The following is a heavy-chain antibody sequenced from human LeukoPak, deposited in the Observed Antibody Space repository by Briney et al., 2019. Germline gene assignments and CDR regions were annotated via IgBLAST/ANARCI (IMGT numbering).Heavy chain of an antibody. CDR2: ISWNGGST. J-gene: IGHJ4*02. V-gene: IGHV3-43D*04. Sequence: GGSLRLSCAASGFTFDDYAMHWVRQGPGKGLEWVSLISWNGGSTYYADSVKGRFTISRDNNKNSLYLQMNSLRAEDTALYYCAKDGSSGSYYADYWGQGTLVTVSS. CDR1: GFTFDDYA. D-gene: IGHD1-26*01. CDR3: AKDGSSGSYYADY.